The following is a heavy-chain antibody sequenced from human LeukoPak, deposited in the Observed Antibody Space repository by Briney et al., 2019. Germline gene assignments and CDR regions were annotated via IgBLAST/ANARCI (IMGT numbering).Heavy chain of an antibody. V-gene: IGHV4-59*01. CDR2: IYYSGST. CDR3: ASLDFWSGYFDP. CDR1: GGSISSYY. J-gene: IGHJ5*02. Sequence: SETLSLTCTVSGGSISSYYWSWIRQPPGKGLEWIGYIYYSGSTNYNPSLKSRVTISVDTSKNQFSLKLSSVTAADTAVYYWASLDFWSGYFDPWGQGTLVTVSS. D-gene: IGHD3-3*01.